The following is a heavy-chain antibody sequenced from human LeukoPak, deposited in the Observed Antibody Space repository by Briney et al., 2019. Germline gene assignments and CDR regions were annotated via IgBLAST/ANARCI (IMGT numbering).Heavy chain of an antibody. D-gene: IGHD2-8*01. CDR1: GFTLRSYG. V-gene: IGHV3-66*01. CDR2: FYTDGGT. Sequence: GRSLRLSCAASGFTLRSYGMHWVRQAPGKGLEWVSVFYTDGGTSYADSVRGRFTVSRDNSKNTVFFQMNSLRVEDTAVYFCTRNGGGLDIWGQGTLVTVSS. J-gene: IGHJ4*02. CDR3: TRNGGGLDI.